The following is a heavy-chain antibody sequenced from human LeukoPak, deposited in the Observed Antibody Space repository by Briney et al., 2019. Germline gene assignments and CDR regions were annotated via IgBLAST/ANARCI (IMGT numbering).Heavy chain of an antibody. CDR1: GGSISSSSYY. J-gene: IGHJ2*01. CDR3: ARDSVAVADYWYFDL. V-gene: IGHV4-39*02. D-gene: IGHD6-19*01. Sequence: PSETLSLTCTVSGGSISSSSYYWGWLRQPPGKGLEWIGSIYYSGSTYYNPSLKSRVTISVDTSKNQFSLKLSSVTAADTAVYYCARDSVAVADYWYFDLWGRGTLVSVSS. CDR2: IYYSGST.